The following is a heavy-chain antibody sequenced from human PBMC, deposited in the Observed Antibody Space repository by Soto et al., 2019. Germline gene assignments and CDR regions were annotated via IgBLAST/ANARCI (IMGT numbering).Heavy chain of an antibody. D-gene: IGHD3-10*01. Sequence: QITLKESGPPLGKPTQTLTLTCTFSGFSLTTRGVGVGWIRQPPGKALECLALIYWVDDKRFSPSLQSRLSTTKDTSKNQVVLTMTNVDPVDTATYYCAHIPSYYQYDWFDPWGQGTLVSVSS. J-gene: IGHJ5*02. CDR3: AHIPSYYQYDWFDP. CDR1: GFSLTTRGVG. CDR2: IYWVDDK. V-gene: IGHV2-5*02.